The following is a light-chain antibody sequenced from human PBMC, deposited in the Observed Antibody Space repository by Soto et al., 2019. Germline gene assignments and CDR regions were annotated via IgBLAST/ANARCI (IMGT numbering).Light chain of an antibody. J-gene: IGKJ4*01. V-gene: IGKV3-11*01. Sequence: EIVLTQSPATLSLSPGERATLSCRASQSVSSYLAWYQQKPGQAPRLLIYDASNRTTGIPARFSGSGSGTDFNLTISSLEPEDVAVYYCQQRSNWPPRLTFGGGTKVEIK. CDR1: QSVSSY. CDR2: DAS. CDR3: QQRSNWPPRLT.